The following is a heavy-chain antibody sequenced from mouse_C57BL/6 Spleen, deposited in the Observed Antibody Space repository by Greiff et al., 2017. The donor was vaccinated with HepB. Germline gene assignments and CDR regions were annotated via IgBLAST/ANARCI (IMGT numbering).Heavy chain of an antibody. J-gene: IGHJ4*01. CDR2: INPSNGGT. V-gene: IGHV1-53*01. Sequence: VQLKESGTELVKPGASVKLSCKASGYTFTSYWMHWVKQRPGQGLEWIGNINPSNGGTNYNEKFKSKATLTVDKSSSTAYMQLSSLTSEDSAVYYCARMDWVYAMDYWGQGTSVTVSS. CDR3: ARMDWVYAMDY. CDR1: GYTFTSYW. D-gene: IGHD4-1*01.